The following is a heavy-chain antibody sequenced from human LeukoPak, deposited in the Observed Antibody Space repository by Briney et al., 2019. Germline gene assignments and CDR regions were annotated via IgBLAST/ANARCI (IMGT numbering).Heavy chain of an antibody. CDR1: GGSIGSYY. Sequence: SETLSLTCTVSGGSIGSYYWSWIRQPPGKGLEWIGYIHYSGSTKYNPSLKSRVTMSVDTSRNHLSLKLKSVTAADTAVYYCAGGCSGGGWFDPWGQGTLVTVSS. CDR3: AGGCSGGGWFDP. CDR2: IHYSGST. J-gene: IGHJ5*02. D-gene: IGHD3-10*01. V-gene: IGHV4-59*01.